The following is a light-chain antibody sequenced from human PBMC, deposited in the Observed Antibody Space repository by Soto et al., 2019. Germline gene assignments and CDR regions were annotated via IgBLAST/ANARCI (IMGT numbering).Light chain of an antibody. V-gene: IGKV3-20*01. Sequence: EIVLTQSPATLSLSPGERATLSCRASQSVSSYLAWYQQKPGQAPRLLIYGASSRATGIPDRFSGSGSGTDFTLTISRLEPEDFAAYYCQQYGSSGTFGQGTKVDIK. J-gene: IGKJ1*01. CDR3: QQYGSSGT. CDR2: GAS. CDR1: QSVSSY.